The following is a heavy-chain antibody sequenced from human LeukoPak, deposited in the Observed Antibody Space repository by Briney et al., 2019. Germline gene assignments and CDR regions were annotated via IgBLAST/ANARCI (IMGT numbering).Heavy chain of an antibody. D-gene: IGHD2-21*01. V-gene: IGHV3-21*01. J-gene: IGHJ6*02. CDR3: ARDQSDRLFGYYYYGMDV. CDR2: ISSSSSYI. CDR1: GFTFSSYS. Sequence: GGSLRLSCAASGFTFSSYSMNWVRQAPGKGLEWVSSISSSSSYIYYADSVKGRFTISRDNAKNSLYLQMNSLRAGDTAVYYCARDQSDRLFGYYYYGMDVWGQGTTVTVSS.